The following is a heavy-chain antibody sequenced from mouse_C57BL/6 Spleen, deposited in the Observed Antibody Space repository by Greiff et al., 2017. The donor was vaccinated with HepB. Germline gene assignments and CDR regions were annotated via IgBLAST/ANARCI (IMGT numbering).Heavy chain of an antibody. D-gene: IGHD2-5*01. Sequence: QVHVKQPGAELVKPGASVKLSCKASGYTFTSYWMHWVKQRPGRGLEWIGRIDPNSGGTKYNEKFKSKATLTVDKPSSTAYMQLSSLTSEDSAVYYCARDGLYSNPRAMDYWGQGTSVTVSS. CDR3: ARDGLYSNPRAMDY. J-gene: IGHJ4*01. CDR2: IDPNSGGT. V-gene: IGHV1-72*01. CDR1: GYTFTSYW.